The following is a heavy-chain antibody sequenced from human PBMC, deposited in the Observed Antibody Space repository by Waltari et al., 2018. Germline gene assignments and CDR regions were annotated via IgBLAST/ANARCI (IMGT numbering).Heavy chain of an antibody. CDR3: ARHVVRHGSGYFDY. J-gene: IGHJ4*02. D-gene: IGHD3-10*01. Sequence: QVQLQESGPGLLKPSETLSLTCAVSVYSISSGYYWGWLRQPPGKGLEWIGIIYHSGSTYYNPSLKSRVTISVDTSKNQFSLKLSSVTAADTAVYYCARHVVRHGSGYFDYWGQGTLVTVSS. V-gene: IGHV4-38-2*01. CDR2: IYHSGST. CDR1: VYSISSGYY.